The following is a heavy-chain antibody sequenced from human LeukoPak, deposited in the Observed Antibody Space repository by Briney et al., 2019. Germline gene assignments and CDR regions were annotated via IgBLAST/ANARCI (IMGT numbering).Heavy chain of an antibody. CDR3: ASGDSSGYYSDAFDI. J-gene: IGHJ3*02. V-gene: IGHV5-51*01. CDR2: IYPGDSDT. D-gene: IGHD3-22*01. CDR1: GYSFTSYW. Sequence: RGESLKISCKGSGYSFTSYWIGWVRQMPGKGLEWMGIIYPGDSDTRYSPSFQGQATISADKSISTAYLQWSSLKASDTAMYYCASGDSSGYYSDAFDIWGQGTMVTVSS.